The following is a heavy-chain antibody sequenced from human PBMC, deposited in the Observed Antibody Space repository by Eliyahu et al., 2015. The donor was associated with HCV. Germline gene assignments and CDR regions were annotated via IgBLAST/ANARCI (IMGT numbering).Heavy chain of an antibody. CDR2: ISTYSGNT. D-gene: IGHD3-10*01. CDR3: ARASGSESYSYYAMDV. V-gene: IGHV1-18*04. J-gene: IGHJ6*02. Sequence: QVHLVQSGAEVKKPGASVXVSCKAFGYTFISHGISWXRQAPGXGLEWMGWISTYSGNTNYAQKVQGRVTMTTDTSTTTAYMELRSLTSDDTAVYFCARASGSESYSYYAMDVWGQGTTVTVSS. CDR1: GYTFISHG.